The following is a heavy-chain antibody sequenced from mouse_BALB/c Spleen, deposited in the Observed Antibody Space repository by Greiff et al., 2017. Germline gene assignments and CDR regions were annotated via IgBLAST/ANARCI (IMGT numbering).Heavy chain of an antibody. CDR1: GYAFTNYL. CDR3: ARRGNYYGSSTAWFAY. CDR2: INPGSGGT. V-gene: IGHV1-54*01. D-gene: IGHD1-1*01. J-gene: IGHJ3*01. Sequence: VQLQQSGAELVRPGTSVKVSCKASGYAFTNYLIEWVKQRPGQGLEWIGVINPGSGGTNYNEKFKGKATLTADKSSSTAYMQLSSLTSDDSAVYFCARRGNYYGSSTAWFAYWGQGTLVTVSA.